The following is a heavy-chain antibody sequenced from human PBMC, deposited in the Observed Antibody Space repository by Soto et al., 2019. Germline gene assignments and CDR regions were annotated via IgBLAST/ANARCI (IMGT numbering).Heavy chain of an antibody. J-gene: IGHJ6*02. V-gene: IGHV3-13*01. D-gene: IGHD5-12*01. Sequence: EVQLVESGGGLVQPGGSLRLSCAASGFTFSSYDMHWDRQATGKRLEWVSAIGTAGDTSYPGSVKGRFTIYRENAKNSLYLQMNSLRAEDTAVYYFASAPSVDPGYYYCMAVSGHVTAVIFYS. CDR3: ASAPSVDPGYYYCMAV. CDR2: IGTAGDT. CDR1: GFTFSSYD.